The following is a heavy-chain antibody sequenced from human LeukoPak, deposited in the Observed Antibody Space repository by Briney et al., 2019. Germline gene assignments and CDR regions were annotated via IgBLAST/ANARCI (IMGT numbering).Heavy chain of an antibody. CDR1: GGSISSGGYY. Sequence: PSQTLSLTCTVSGGSISSGGYYWSWIRQPPGKGLEWIGYIYHSGITYYNPSLKSRVTISVDRSKNQFSLKLSSVTAADTAVYYCARVPRSYYYYYYMDVWGKGTTVTVSS. V-gene: IGHV4-30-2*01. CDR3: ARVPRSYYYYYYMDV. CDR2: IYHSGIT. J-gene: IGHJ6*03.